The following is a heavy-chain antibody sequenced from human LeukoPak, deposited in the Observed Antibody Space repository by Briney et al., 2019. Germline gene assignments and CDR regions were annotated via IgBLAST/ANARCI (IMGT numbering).Heavy chain of an antibody. J-gene: IGHJ5*02. CDR1: GGSFSGYY. D-gene: IGHD4-17*01. CDR3: ARGNDYGVWNDWFDP. Sequence: PSETLSLTCAVYGGSFSGYYWSWIRQPPGKGLEWIGEINHSGSTNYNPSLKSRVTISVDTSKNQFSLKLSSVTAADTAVYYCARGNDYGVWNDWFDPWGQGTLVTVSS. CDR2: INHSGST. V-gene: IGHV4-34*01.